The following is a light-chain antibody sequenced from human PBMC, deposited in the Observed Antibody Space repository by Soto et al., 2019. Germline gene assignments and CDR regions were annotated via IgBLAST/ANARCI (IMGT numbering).Light chain of an antibody. Sequence: QSALTQPRSVSGSPGQSVTISCTGTSSDVGGYNYVSWYQHHPGKAPKLMIYNVNRRPSGVPDRFSGSKSGNTASLTISGLQAEDEADYYCCSYAVTDVVFGGGTKLTVL. V-gene: IGLV2-11*01. CDR2: NVN. J-gene: IGLJ2*01. CDR3: CSYAVTDVV. CDR1: SSDVGGYNY.